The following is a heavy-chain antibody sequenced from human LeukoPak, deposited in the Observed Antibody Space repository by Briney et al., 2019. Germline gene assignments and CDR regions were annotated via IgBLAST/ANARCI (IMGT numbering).Heavy chain of an antibody. CDR1: GYTFTSYA. Sequence: ASVKVSCKASGYTFTSYAMHWVRQAPGQRLEWMGWINAGNGNTKYSQKFQGRVTITRDTSASTAYMELSSLRSEDTAVYYCARDPLLGYCSSTSRYPPTYYFDYWGRGTLVTVSS. V-gene: IGHV1-3*01. J-gene: IGHJ4*02. CDR2: INAGNGNT. D-gene: IGHD2-2*01. CDR3: ARDPLLGYCSSTSRYPPTYYFDY.